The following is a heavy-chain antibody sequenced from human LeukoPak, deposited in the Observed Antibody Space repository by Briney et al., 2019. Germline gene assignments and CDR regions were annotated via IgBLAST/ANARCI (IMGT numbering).Heavy chain of an antibody. Sequence: GGSLRLSCAASGFTFSSYGMTWVRQAPGKGLEGVAFIRYDGSNKYYADSVKGRFTISRDNSKNTLYLQMNSLRAEDTAVYYCAKSYGSGSHYLDYWGQGTLVTVSS. J-gene: IGHJ4*02. CDR2: IRYDGSNK. V-gene: IGHV3-30*02. CDR1: GFTFSSYG. D-gene: IGHD3-10*01. CDR3: AKSYGSGSHYLDY.